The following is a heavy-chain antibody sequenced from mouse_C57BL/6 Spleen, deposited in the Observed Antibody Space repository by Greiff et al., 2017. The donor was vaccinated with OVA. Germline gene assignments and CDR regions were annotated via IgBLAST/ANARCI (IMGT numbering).Heavy chain of an antibody. Sequence: QVQLQQSGAELVKPGASVKMSCKASGYTFTSYWITWVKQRPGQGLEWIGDIYPGSGSTNYNEKFKSKATLTVDTSSSTAYMQLSSLTSEDSAVYYCARLDGYYEGAMDYWGQGTSVTVSS. V-gene: IGHV1-55*01. J-gene: IGHJ4*01. D-gene: IGHD2-3*01. CDR2: IYPGSGST. CDR1: GYTFTSYW. CDR3: ARLDGYYEGAMDY.